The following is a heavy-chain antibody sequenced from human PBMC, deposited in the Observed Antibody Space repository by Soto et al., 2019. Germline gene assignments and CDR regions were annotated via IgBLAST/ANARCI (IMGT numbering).Heavy chain of an antibody. CDR1: GGSISSYY. CDR3: ARDRRSGGRGKYYYYYYMDV. D-gene: IGHD2-15*01. V-gene: IGHV4-59*01. J-gene: IGHJ6*03. Sequence: SETLSLTCTVSGGSISSYYWSWIRQPPGKGLEWIGYIYYSGSTNYNPSLKSRVTISVDTSKNQLSLKLSSVTAADTAVYYCARDRRSGGRGKYYYYYYMDVRGKGTTVTVSS. CDR2: IYYSGST.